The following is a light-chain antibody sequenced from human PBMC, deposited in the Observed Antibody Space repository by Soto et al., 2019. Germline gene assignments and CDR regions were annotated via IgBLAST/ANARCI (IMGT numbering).Light chain of an antibody. CDR1: QSLLNSNGYYS. CDR2: MGS. V-gene: IGKV2-28*01. CDR3: MQALQLPLT. Sequence: DIVMTQSPLFLPVTPGEPASISCRSSQSLLNSNGYYSLDWYLQKPGQSPQLLIYMGSNRASGVPDRFSGSGSGTDFTLKISRVEAEDVGDYYCMQALQLPLTFGGGTKVGIK. J-gene: IGKJ4*01.